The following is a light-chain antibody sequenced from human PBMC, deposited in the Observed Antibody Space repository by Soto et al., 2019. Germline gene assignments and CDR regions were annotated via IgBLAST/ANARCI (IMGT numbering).Light chain of an antibody. CDR3: QQYDSSPKT. CDR2: GAS. V-gene: IGKV3-20*01. CDR1: QSVSSN. J-gene: IGKJ1*01. Sequence: VVMTQSPATLSVSPGERATLSCRASQSVSSNLAWYQQKPGQAPRLLIYGASTRATGIPDRFSGSGSGTDFTLTTSRLEPEDFAVYYCQQYDSSPKTFGQGTKVDI.